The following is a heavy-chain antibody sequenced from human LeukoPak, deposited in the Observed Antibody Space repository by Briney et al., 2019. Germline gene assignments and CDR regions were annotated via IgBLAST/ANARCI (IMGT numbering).Heavy chain of an antibody. D-gene: IGHD3-10*01. CDR2: IYYSGGT. J-gene: IGHJ4*02. CDR1: GGSISNYY. V-gene: IGHV4-59*01. CDR3: ARFLYGSGNDY. Sequence: SETLSLTCTVSGGSISNYYWSWIRQPPGKGLEWIGYIYYSGGTDYNPSLRSRVTISLDTSKNQFSLILSSVTAADTAMYYCARFLYGSGNDYWGQGTLVTVSS.